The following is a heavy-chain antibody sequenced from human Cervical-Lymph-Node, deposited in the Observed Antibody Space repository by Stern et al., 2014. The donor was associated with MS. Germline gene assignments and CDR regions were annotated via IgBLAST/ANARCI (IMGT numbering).Heavy chain of an antibody. Sequence: EVQLEESGGGLVKPGGSLRLSCVASGFSFSGYSIDWVRQAPGKGLEWLSFISSSSSSQYAESVKGRFTISRDNARNSLYLQMNSLRAEDTAVYFCAREGLYGLDYWGQGTLVTVSS. V-gene: IGHV3-21*01. CDR3: AREGLYGLDY. D-gene: IGHD4-17*01. CDR2: ISSSSSS. J-gene: IGHJ4*02. CDR1: GFSFSGYS.